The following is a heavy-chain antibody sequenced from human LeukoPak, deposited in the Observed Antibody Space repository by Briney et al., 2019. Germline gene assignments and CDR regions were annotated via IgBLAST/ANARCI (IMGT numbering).Heavy chain of an antibody. V-gene: IGHV4-30-4*08. J-gene: IGHJ4*02. D-gene: IGHD6-13*01. CDR2: IYYSGST. CDR1: GGSISSGDYY. CDR3: ARGGSSWYLVEY. Sequence: PSETLSLTCTVAGGSISSGDYYWSWIRQPPGKGLEWIGYIYYSGSTYYNPSLKSRVTISVDTSKNQFSLKLSSVTAADTAVYYCARGGSSWYLVEYWGQGTLVTVSS.